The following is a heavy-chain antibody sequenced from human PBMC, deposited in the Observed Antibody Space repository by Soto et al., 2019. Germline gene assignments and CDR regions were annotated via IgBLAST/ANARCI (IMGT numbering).Heavy chain of an antibody. J-gene: IGHJ4*02. Sequence: PSETLSLTCAVSGGSISNDNWWTWVRQPPGKGLEWIGEIYHSGSTNYNPSLMSRVTISVDKSKNQFSLKVSSVTAADTAVYYCARVPYYDHVWGSSGDYWGKGKLVT. CDR1: GGSISNDNW. V-gene: IGHV4-4*02. D-gene: IGHD3-16*01. CDR2: IYHSGST. CDR3: ARVPYYDHVWGSSGDY.